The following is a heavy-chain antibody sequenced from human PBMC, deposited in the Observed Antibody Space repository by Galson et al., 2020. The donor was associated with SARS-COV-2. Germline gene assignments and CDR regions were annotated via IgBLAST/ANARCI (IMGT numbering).Heavy chain of an antibody. Sequence: SETLSLTCAVYGGSFSGYYWSWIRQPPGKGLEWIGEINHSGSTNYNPSLKSRVTISVDTSKNQFSLKLSSVTAADTAVYYCARGGGVLLYCSGGSCYSYWGQGTLVTVSS. CDR2: INHSGST. D-gene: IGHD2-15*01. CDR1: GGSFSGYY. V-gene: IGHV4-34*01. J-gene: IGHJ4*02. CDR3: ARGGGVLLYCSGGSCYSY.